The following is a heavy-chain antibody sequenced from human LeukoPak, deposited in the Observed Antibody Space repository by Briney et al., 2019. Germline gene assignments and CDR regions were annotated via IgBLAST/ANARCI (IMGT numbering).Heavy chain of an antibody. V-gene: IGHV1-2*02. CDR1: GYSFTGHY. J-gene: IGHJ6*03. CDR2: INPKSGGT. Sequence: ASVKVSCKASGYSFTGHYMHWVRQAPGQGLEWMGWINPKSGGTNYAQKFQGRVTMTRDTSISTAYMELSRLRSDDTVVYYCARGEIYTIYYYMDVWGKGTTVTISS. CDR3: ARGEIYTIYYYMDV. D-gene: IGHD3-10*01.